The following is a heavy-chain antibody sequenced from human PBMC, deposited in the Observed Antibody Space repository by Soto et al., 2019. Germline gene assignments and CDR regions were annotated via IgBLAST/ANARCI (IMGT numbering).Heavy chain of an antibody. CDR2: IYYSGST. D-gene: IGHD3-10*01. V-gene: IGHV4-59*01. CDR1: GGSISSYY. J-gene: IGHJ6*02. CDR3: ARDKGTMVRGVIISSYYYGMDV. Sequence: SETLSLTCTVSGGSISSYYWSWIRQPPGKGLEWIGYIYYSGSTNYNPSLKSRVAISVDTSKNQFSLKLSSVTAADTAVYYCARDKGTMVRGVIISSYYYGMDVWGQGTTVTVSS.